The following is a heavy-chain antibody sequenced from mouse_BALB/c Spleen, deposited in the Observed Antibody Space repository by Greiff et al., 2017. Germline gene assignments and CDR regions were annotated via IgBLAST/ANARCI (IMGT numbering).Heavy chain of an antibody. J-gene: IGHJ4*01. CDR2: ISSGGSYT. CDR3: AREYSHMDY. Sequence: EVHLVESGGGLVKPGGSLKLSCAASGFTFSSYAMSWVRQSPEKRLEWVAEISSGGSYTYYPDTVTGRFTISRDNAKNTLYLEMSSLRSEDTAMYYCAREYSHMDYWGQGTSVTVSS. V-gene: IGHV5-9-4*01. CDR1: GFTFSSYA.